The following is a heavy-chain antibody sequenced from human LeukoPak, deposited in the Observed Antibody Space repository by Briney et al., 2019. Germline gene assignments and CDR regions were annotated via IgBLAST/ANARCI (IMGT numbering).Heavy chain of an antibody. Sequence: GGSLRLSCAASGFTFSSYGMSWVRQAPGKGLEWVSAISGSGGSTYYADSVKGRFTISRDNSKNTLYLQMNSLRAEDTAVYYCAKDSDILTGLDYWGQGTLVTVSS. D-gene: IGHD3-9*01. J-gene: IGHJ4*02. CDR2: ISGSGGST. CDR1: GFTFSSYG. V-gene: IGHV3-23*01. CDR3: AKDSDILTGLDY.